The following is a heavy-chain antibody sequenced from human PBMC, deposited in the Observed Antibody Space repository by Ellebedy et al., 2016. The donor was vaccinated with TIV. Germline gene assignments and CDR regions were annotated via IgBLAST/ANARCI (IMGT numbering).Heavy chain of an antibody. Sequence: GSLRLXCAVYGGSFSGYYWSWIRQPPGKGLEWIGEINHSGSTNYNPSLKSRVTISVDTSKNQFSLKLSSVTAADTAVYYCARMSYGWSGYYDYFDYWGQGTLVTVSS. CDR2: INHSGST. CDR3: ARMSYGWSGYYDYFDY. J-gene: IGHJ4*02. CDR1: GGSFSGYY. V-gene: IGHV4-34*01. D-gene: IGHD3-3*01.